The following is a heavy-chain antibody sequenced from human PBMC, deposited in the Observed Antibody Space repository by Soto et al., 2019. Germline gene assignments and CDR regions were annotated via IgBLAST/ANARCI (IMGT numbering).Heavy chain of an antibody. J-gene: IGHJ6*02. V-gene: IGHV3-30-3*01. CDR1: GFTFRNYA. Sequence: QVHLEESGGGVVQPGRSLRLSCAASGFTFRNYAMHWVRQAPGKGLECVAVISYDGGNKFYRDYVKGRFTISRDNSKNTLYRQINSLRYEDTAVYYCARGDREDIAVVIGVRPGEYGVDVWGQGTTVTISS. CDR2: ISYDGGNK. CDR3: ARGDREDIAVVIGVRPGEYGVDV. D-gene: IGHD2-15*01.